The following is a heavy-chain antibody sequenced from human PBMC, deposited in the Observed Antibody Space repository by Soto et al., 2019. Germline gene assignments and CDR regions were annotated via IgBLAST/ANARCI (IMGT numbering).Heavy chain of an antibody. CDR2: IYYSGSI. J-gene: IGHJ4*02. CDR1: GGSISSDY. Sequence: QVQLQESGPGLVKPSETLSLTCTVSGGSISSDYWSWIRQPPGKGLEWIGYIYYSGSINYNPSLESRVAISVDTSKNQFSLKLTSVTAADTAVYYCARHWAWGSLGYWGQGTLVTVSS. D-gene: IGHD3-16*01. V-gene: IGHV4-59*08. CDR3: ARHWAWGSLGY.